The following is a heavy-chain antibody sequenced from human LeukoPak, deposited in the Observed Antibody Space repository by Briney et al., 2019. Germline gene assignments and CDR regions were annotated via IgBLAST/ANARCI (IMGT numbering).Heavy chain of an antibody. Sequence: SVKVSCKASGGTFSSYAISWVRQAPGQGLEWMGGIIPIFGTANYAQKFQGRVTITADKSTSTAYMELSSLRSEDTAVYYCGRGARPPHYYYYMDVWGKGTTVTVSS. D-gene: IGHD5-12*01. J-gene: IGHJ6*03. CDR2: IIPIFGTA. CDR3: GRGARPPHYYYYMDV. V-gene: IGHV1-69*06. CDR1: GGTFSSYA.